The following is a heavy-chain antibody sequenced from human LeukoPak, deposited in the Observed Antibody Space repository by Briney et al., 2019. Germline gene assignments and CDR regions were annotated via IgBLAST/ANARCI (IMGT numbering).Heavy chain of an antibody. V-gene: IGHV3-48*01. Sequence: PGGSLRLSCAASGFTFSSYSMNWVRQAPGKGLEWVSYISSSSSTIYYADSVKSRFTIPRDNAKNSLYLQMNSLRAEDTAVYYCVAVAGPTHYWGQGTLVTVSS. D-gene: IGHD6-19*01. CDR2: ISSSSSTI. J-gene: IGHJ4*02. CDR1: GFTFSSYS. CDR3: VAVAGPTHY.